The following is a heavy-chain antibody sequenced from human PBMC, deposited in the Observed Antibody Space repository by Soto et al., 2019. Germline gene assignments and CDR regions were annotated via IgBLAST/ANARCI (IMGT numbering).Heavy chain of an antibody. V-gene: IGHV5-10-1*01. Sequence: GEPLKISCKGSGYSFTSYWISWVRQMPGKGLEWMGRIDPSDSYTNYSPSFQGHVTISADKSISTAYLQWSSLKASDTAMYYCATPIAAAGSYYYYGMDVWGQGTTVTVSS. CDR3: ATPIAAAGSYYYYGMDV. J-gene: IGHJ6*02. CDR1: GYSFTSYW. D-gene: IGHD6-13*01. CDR2: IDPSDSYT.